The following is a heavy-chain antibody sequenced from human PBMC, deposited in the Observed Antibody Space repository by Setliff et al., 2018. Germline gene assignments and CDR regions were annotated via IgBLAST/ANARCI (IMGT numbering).Heavy chain of an antibody. V-gene: IGHV4-39*07. CDR1: GDSISNTGYY. CDR3: ARGAGWWDL. J-gene: IGHJ5*02. Sequence: PSETLSLTCIVAGDSISNTGYYWGWIRQPPGKGLEWIGRIHISGSTNYNPSLKSRVTISVDTSKNQFSLKLSSVTAADTAVYYCARGAGWWDLWGQGTLVTVSS. CDR2: IHISGST.